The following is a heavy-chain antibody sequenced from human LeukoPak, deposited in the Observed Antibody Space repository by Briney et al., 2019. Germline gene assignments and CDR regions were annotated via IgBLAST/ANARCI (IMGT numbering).Heavy chain of an antibody. CDR1: GFIFSNYG. CDR3: AKAADQYYYYYFYYMDV. Sequence: GGSLRLSCAASGFIFSNYGMHWVRQAPGKGLEWLTFIRYDGSDKYYADSVKGRFTISRDNSKNTLYLQMNSLRAEDTAVYYCAKAADQYYYYYFYYMDVWGKGATVTVSS. V-gene: IGHV3-30*02. CDR2: IRYDGSDK. D-gene: IGHD2-2*01. J-gene: IGHJ6*03.